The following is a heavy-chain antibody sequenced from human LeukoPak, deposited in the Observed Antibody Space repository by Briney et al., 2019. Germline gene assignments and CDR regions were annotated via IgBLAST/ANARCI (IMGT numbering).Heavy chain of an antibody. CDR2: ISAYNGNT. J-gene: IGHJ4*02. V-gene: IGHV1-18*01. D-gene: IGHD3-3*01. CDR1: GYTFTSYG. Sequence: ASVKVSCKASGYTFTSYGISWVRQAPGQGLEWMGWISAYNGNTNYAQKLQGRVTMTTDTSTCTAYMELRSLRSDDTAVYYCARSPGGLRFLKWLFKAPHDYWGQGTLVTVSS. CDR3: ARSPGGLRFLKWLFKAPHDY.